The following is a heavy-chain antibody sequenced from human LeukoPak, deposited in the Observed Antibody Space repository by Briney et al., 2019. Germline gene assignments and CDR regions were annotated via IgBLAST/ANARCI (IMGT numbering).Heavy chain of an antibody. Sequence: GGSLRLSCAASGSTFSSYGMSWVRQAPGKGLEWVSAISGSGGSTYYADSVKGRFTISRDNSKNTLYLQMNSLRAEDTAVYYCAKDFEMATISVFGYWGQGTLVTVSS. CDR1: GSTFSSYG. CDR2: ISGSGGST. CDR3: AKDFEMATISVFGY. V-gene: IGHV3-23*01. J-gene: IGHJ4*02. D-gene: IGHD5-24*01.